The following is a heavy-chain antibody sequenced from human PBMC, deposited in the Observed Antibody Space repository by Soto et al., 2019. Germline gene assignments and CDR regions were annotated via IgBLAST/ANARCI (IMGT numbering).Heavy chain of an antibody. CDR2: INTDGSST. Sequence: PGGSLRLSCVASGLTFSSYWMHWVRQAPGKGLVWVSRINTDGSSTSYADSVKGRFTISRDNAKNTLYLQMNSLRVEDTAVYYCAREVGGSYWYWGQGTLVTVSS. V-gene: IGHV3-74*01. D-gene: IGHD1-26*01. CDR1: GLTFSSYW. CDR3: AREVGGSYWY. J-gene: IGHJ4*02.